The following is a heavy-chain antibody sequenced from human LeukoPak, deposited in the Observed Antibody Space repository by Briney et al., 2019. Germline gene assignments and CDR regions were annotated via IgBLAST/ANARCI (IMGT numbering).Heavy chain of an antibody. CDR2: ISYDGSNK. D-gene: IGHD3-16*02. J-gene: IGHJ4*02. Sequence: GGSLRLSCAASGFTFSSYAMHWVRQAPGKGLEWVAVISYDGSNKYYADSVKGRFTISRDNSKNTLYLQMNSLRAEDTAVYYCALDYVWGSYRYHDYWGQGTLVTVSP. CDR3: ALDYVWGSYRYHDY. CDR1: GFTFSSYA. V-gene: IGHV3-30*04.